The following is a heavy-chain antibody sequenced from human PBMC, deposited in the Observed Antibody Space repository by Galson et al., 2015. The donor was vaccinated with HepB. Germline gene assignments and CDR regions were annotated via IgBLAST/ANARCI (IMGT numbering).Heavy chain of an antibody. D-gene: IGHD3-22*01. V-gene: IGHV1-24*01. CDR2: FDPEDGET. CDR1: GYTLTKLS. CDR3: ATDRSGYYSLDY. Sequence: SVKVSCKVSGYTLTKLSIHWVRQAPGKGLEWMGGFDPEDGETIYAQKFQGRVTMTEDTSTDTAYMELSSLRSGDTAMYYCATDRSGYYSLDYWGQGTLVTVSS. J-gene: IGHJ4*02.